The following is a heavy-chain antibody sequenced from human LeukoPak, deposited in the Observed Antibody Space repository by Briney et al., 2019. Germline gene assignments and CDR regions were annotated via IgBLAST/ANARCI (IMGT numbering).Heavy chain of an antibody. CDR3: ARTRDSGWYGPFGY. J-gene: IGHJ4*02. Sequence: SETLSLTCAVYGGSFSGYYWSWIRQPPGKGLEWIGEINHSGSTNYNPSLKSRVTISVDTSKNQFSLKLSSVTAADTAVYYCARTRDSGWYGPFGYWGQGTLVTVSS. D-gene: IGHD6-19*01. V-gene: IGHV4-34*01. CDR2: INHSGST. CDR1: GGSFSGYY.